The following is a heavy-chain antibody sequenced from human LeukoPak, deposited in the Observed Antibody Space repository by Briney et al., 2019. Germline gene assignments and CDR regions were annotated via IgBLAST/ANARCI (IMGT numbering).Heavy chain of an antibody. V-gene: IGHV3-7*01. D-gene: IGHD2-15*01. CDR1: GFTLANYW. J-gene: IGHJ4*02. CDR2: IRQDGSEK. CDR3: ARAGGSWELIL. Sequence: GGSLRLSCAASGFTLANYWMSWVRQAPGKGLEWVANIRQDGSEKFYVDSVKGRFTISRDNDKSSLYLQMNSLRGEDTAVYFCARAGGSWELILWGQGTLVTVS.